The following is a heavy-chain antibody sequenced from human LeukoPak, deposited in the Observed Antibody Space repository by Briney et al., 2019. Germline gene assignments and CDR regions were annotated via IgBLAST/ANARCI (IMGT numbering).Heavy chain of an antibody. Sequence: PGGSLRLSCAASGFIVSGDFMSWVRQAPGKGLEWVSSISSSSSYIYYADSVKGRFTISRDNAKNSLYLQMNSLRAEDTAVYYCASPPNYDILTGYPYWGQGTLVTVSS. D-gene: IGHD3-9*01. CDR1: GFIVSGDF. V-gene: IGHV3-21*01. J-gene: IGHJ4*02. CDR2: ISSSSSYI. CDR3: ASPPNYDILTGYPY.